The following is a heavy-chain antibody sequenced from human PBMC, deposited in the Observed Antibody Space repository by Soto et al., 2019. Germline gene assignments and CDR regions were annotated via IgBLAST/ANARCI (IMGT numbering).Heavy chain of an antibody. CDR3: VRGRAVAGINDEAFDL. V-gene: IGHV1-2*02. CDR2: INPNSGDT. Sequence: QVQLVQSGAEERKPGASVRLSCKASEYIFSDYYMHWVRQAPGQGLECMGWINPNSGDTIYAQKFQGRVTVTGDPSISTAYMELSRLTSDDTAVYYCVRGRAVAGINDEAFDLWGQGTMVTVSS. CDR1: EYIFSDYY. D-gene: IGHD6-19*01. J-gene: IGHJ3*01.